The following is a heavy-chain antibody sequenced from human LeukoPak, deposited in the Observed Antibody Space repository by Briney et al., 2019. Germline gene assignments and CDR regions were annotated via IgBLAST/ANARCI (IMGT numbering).Heavy chain of an antibody. CDR1: GDSVSSASYY. D-gene: IGHD2-2*01. CDR3: ARTQYCSGTSCYFGYFDY. V-gene: IGHV4-61*01. CDR2: IYYSGST. J-gene: IGHJ4*02. Sequence: SVTLSLTCTVSGDSVSSASYYWSWIRQPPGKGLEWIGYIYYSGSTKYNPSLKSRVTISVDTSKNQFSLKLSSVTAADTAVYYCARTQYCSGTSCYFGYFDYWGQGTLVTVSS.